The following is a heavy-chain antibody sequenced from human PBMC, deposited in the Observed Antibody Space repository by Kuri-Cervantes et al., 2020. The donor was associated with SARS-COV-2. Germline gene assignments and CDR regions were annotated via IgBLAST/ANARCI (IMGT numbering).Heavy chain of an antibody. Sequence: SETLSLTCTVSGGSVSSAAYYWSWIRQPPGKGLEWIGYIYYSGSTNYNPSLKSRVTISVDTSKNQFSLKLSSVTAADTAVYYCARHHVLRFLEWSDKYYYMDVWGKGTTVTVSS. J-gene: IGHJ6*03. CDR2: IYYSGST. CDR3: ARHHVLRFLEWSDKYYYMDV. V-gene: IGHV4-61*08. CDR1: GGSVSSAAYY. D-gene: IGHD3-3*01.